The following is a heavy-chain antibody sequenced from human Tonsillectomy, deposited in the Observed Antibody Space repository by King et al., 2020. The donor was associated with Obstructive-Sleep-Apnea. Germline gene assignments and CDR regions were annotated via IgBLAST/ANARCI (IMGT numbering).Heavy chain of an antibody. V-gene: IGHV1-69*10. CDR3: ARGNSSSWFYYYYGMDV. CDR2: IIPILGIA. J-gene: IGHJ6*02. D-gene: IGHD6-13*01. CDR1: GGTFSSYA. Sequence: QLVQSGAEVKKPGSSVKVSCKASGGTFSSYAISWVRQAPGQGLEWMGGIIPILGIANYAQKCQGRVTITADKSTSTAYMELSSLRSEDTAVYYCARGNSSSWFYYYYGMDVWGQGTTVTVSS.